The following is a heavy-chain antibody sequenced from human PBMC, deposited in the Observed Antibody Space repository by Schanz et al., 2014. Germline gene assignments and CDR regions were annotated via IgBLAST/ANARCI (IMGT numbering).Heavy chain of an antibody. V-gene: IGHV1-2*06. Sequence: QVQLVQSGAEVKEPGASVKVSCKASGYTFTNHYLHWVRQAPGQGLEWMGRISPSSGATSSAQKFQGRVTMTRDTSSSTVYMQLSSLTSDDTAIYYCARVTTGYDSWGQGTLVTVSS. CDR2: ISPSSGAT. CDR1: GYTFTNHY. D-gene: IGHD5-12*01. CDR3: ARVTTGYDS. J-gene: IGHJ4*02.